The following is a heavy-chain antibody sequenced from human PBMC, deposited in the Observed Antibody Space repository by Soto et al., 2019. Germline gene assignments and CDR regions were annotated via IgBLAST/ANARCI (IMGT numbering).Heavy chain of an antibody. Sequence: SETLSLTCTVSGASISGHYWSWIRQPPGKGLEWIGSVYFTGITSYNPSLKSRVTISVDTSKNQFSLKLDYITAADTAIYYCARHYSSGSYPLDFWGPGALVTVSS. D-gene: IGHD3-10*01. J-gene: IGHJ4*02. CDR3: ARHYSSGSYPLDF. CDR2: VYFTGIT. CDR1: GASISGHY. V-gene: IGHV4-59*11.